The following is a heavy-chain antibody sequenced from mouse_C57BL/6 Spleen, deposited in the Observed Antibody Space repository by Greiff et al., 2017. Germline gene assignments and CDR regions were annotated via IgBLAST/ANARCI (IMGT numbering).Heavy chain of an antibody. CDR2: ISSGSSTI. J-gene: IGHJ2*01. D-gene: IGHD1-1*01. CDR3: ARAILLRFDY. CDR1: GFTFSDYG. Sequence: EVKLMESGGGLVKPGGSLKLSCAASGFTFSDYGMHWVRQAPEKGLEWVAYISSGSSTIYYADTVKGRFTISRDNAKNTLFLQMTSLRSEDTAMYYCARAILLRFDYWGQGTTLTVSS. V-gene: IGHV5-17*01.